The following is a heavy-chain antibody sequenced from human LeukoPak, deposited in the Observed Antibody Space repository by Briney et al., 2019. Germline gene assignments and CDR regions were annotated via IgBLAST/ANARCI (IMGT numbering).Heavy chain of an antibody. D-gene: IGHD3-3*01. CDR2: IYHSGST. V-gene: IGHV4-34*01. J-gene: IGHJ2*01. CDR1: GGSFSGYY. Sequence: SETLSLTCAVYGGSFSGYYWSWIRQPPGKGLEWIGSIYHSGSTYYNPSLKSRVTISVDTSKNQFSLKLSSVTAADTAVYYCARRAVVYDFWSGYYTEWYFDLWGRGTLVTVSS. CDR3: ARRAVVYDFWSGYYTEWYFDL.